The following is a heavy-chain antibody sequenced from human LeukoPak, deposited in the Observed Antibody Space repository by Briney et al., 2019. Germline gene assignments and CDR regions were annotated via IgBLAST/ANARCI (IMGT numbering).Heavy chain of an antibody. CDR1: EFSLSTSGMR. Sequence: SGPTLANPTQTLTLTCTFSEFSLSTSGMRVSWIRQPTGKALEWLAPIDWDYGEFYSTSLKTRLTISKDTSKNQVVVTMTNVDPVNTATYYCARIGATSGHLGYWGQGTLVTVSS. CDR3: ARIGATSGHLGY. V-gene: IGHV2-70*04. D-gene: IGHD2-15*01. J-gene: IGHJ4*02. CDR2: IDWDYGE.